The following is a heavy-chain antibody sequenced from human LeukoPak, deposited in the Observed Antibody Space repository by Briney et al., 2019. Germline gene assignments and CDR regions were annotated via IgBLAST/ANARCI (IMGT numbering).Heavy chain of an antibody. Sequence: ASVKVSCKASGGTFSSYDINWVRQATGQGLEWMGWMNPNSGNTGYAQKFQGRVTMTRNTSISTAYMELSSLRSEDTAVYYCARVEYYYYYYGMDVWGQGTTVTVSS. CDR3: ARVEYYYYYYGMDV. J-gene: IGHJ6*02. V-gene: IGHV1-8*02. CDR1: GGTFSSYD. CDR2: MNPNSGNT. D-gene: IGHD5-24*01.